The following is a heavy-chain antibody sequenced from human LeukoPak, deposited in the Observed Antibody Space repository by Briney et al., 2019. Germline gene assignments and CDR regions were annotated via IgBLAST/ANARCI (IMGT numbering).Heavy chain of an antibody. J-gene: IGHJ5*02. D-gene: IGHD2-15*01. CDR3: ARHPAVVSWFDL. V-gene: IGHV4-59*08. CDR2: VTNSGTT. Sequence: PSETLSLTCTVSGGSISTYYWSWIRQPPGKGPEWIGYVTNSGTTYYNPSLKSRVTISVDTSKDQFSLRLQSVTAADTAVYYCARHPAVVSWFDLWGQGNLVIVSS. CDR1: GGSISTYY.